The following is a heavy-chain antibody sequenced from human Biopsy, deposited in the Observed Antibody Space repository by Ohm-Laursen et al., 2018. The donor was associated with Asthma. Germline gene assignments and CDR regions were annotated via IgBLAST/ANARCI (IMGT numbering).Heavy chain of an antibody. Sequence: GTLSLTCRVSGDSISVHYWWAWIRQPPGKGLEWIGYIYYSGTTNYNPSLRGRVAISVNTSKNQFSLKLSSVSAADTAVYFCARDSRGAGPDFDSWGQGTLVTVSS. J-gene: IGHJ4*02. CDR2: IYYSGTT. D-gene: IGHD6-19*01. CDR1: GDSISVHY. V-gene: IGHV4-59*11. CDR3: ARDSRGAGPDFDS.